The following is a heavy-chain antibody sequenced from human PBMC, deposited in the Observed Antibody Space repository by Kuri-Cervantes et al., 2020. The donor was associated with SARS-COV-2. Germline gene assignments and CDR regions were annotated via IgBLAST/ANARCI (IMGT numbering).Heavy chain of an antibody. V-gene: IGHV3-48*01. CDR3: ARERGVIPAGLGWFDP. CDR2: ISSGSNSI. D-gene: IGHD2-2*01. CDR1: GFTFSSSS. J-gene: IGHJ5*02. Sequence: GESLKISYAASGFTFSSSSINWVRQAPGKGLEWVSYISSGSNSIYYADSVKGRFTISRDNSKNSLYLQMNSLRVEDTAVYYCARERGVIPAGLGWFDPWGQGTLVTVSS.